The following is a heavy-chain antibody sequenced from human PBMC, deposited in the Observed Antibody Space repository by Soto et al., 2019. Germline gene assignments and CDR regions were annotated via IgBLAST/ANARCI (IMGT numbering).Heavy chain of an antibody. Sequence: ASVKVSCKASGYTFTSYGLSWVRQAPGQGLEWMGWISPYNGKRDESPKFQGRVSMTTDIFTNTAYMELSSLTSADSAIYYCARDPGLGSSYPPLDVWGQGTTVTVSS. V-gene: IGHV1-18*04. CDR1: GYTFTSYG. D-gene: IGHD3-10*01. J-gene: IGHJ6*02. CDR3: ARDPGLGSSYPPLDV. CDR2: ISPYNGKR.